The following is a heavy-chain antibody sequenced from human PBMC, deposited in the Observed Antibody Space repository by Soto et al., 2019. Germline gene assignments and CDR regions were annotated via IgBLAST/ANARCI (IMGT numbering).Heavy chain of an antibody. CDR2: ILPSSGST. Sequence: QEQLVQSGAEVKEPGASVKISCKAHGYTFTTSYVNWVRQAPGQGLEWMGIILPSSGSTSYAQNLQGRVTMTRYTSTSTVYMELTRLRIEDTAVYYCARPRGYSIGLPQTWFDPWGQGTRVTVSS. CDR1: GYTFTTSY. V-gene: IGHV1-46*01. CDR3: ARPRGYSIGLPQTWFDP. D-gene: IGHD3-22*01. J-gene: IGHJ5*02.